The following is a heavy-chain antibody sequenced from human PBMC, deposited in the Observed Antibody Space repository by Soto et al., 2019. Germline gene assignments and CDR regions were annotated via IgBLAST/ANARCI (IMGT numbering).Heavy chain of an antibody. D-gene: IGHD5-12*01. V-gene: IGHV3-53*01. Sequence: EVQLVESGGGLIQPGGSLRLSCVVSGFTVSSSNYMSWVRQAPGKVLEWVSVIYTGGTTYYADSVKGRFTISRDNSKNTLYLQMNSLRAADTAVYYCHGYGYWGQGTLVTVSS. CDR3: HGYGY. CDR2: IYTGGTT. J-gene: IGHJ4*02. CDR1: GFTVSSSNY.